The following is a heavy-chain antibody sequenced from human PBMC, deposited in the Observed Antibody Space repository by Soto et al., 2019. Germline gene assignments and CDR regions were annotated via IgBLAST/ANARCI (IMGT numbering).Heavy chain of an antibody. CDR2: ISSSSSYI. V-gene: IGHV3-21*01. CDR3: AREGVPYGGNSALDY. Sequence: GGSLRLSCAVFGFNFDTYSMKGVRQAPGKGLEWVASISSSSSYIYHADSVKGRFTISRDNSKNTLYLQMNSLRAEDTAVYYCAREGVPYGGNSALDYWGQGTLVTVSS. J-gene: IGHJ4*02. CDR1: GFNFDTYS. D-gene: IGHD2-21*02.